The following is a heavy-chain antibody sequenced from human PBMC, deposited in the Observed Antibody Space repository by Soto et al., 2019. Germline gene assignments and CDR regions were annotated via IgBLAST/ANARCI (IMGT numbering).Heavy chain of an antibody. CDR2: ISSSDSII. J-gene: IGHJ4*02. CDR1: GFTFSDYY. CDR3: ARDLGYYDSSGYFDY. Sequence: PGGSLRLSCAASGFTFSDYYMSWIRQAPGKGLEWVSYISSSDSIIYYADSVKGRFTISRDNAKNSLYLQMNSLRAEDTAVYYCARDLGYYDSSGYFDYWGQGTLVTAP. D-gene: IGHD3-22*01. V-gene: IGHV3-11*01.